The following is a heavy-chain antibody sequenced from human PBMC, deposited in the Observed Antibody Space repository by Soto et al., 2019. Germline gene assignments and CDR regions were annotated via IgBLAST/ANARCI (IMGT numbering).Heavy chain of an antibody. CDR3: AKEQLAMTVVVADYFDS. J-gene: IGHJ4*02. Sequence: QVQLVESGGGVVQPGKSLRLSCAASGFTFSTYGIHWVRQAPGKGLEWVALISYDGGSKYYGDSVKGRFIISRANSHNTVSLQMNSQRADDTAVYFCAKEQLAMTVVVADYFDSWGQGTLVTVSS. CDR2: ISYDGGSK. D-gene: IGHD3-22*01. V-gene: IGHV3-30*18. CDR1: GFTFSTYG.